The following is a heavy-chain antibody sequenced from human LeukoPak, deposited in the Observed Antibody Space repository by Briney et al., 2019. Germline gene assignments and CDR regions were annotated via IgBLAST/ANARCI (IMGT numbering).Heavy chain of an antibody. D-gene: IGHD5-12*01. CDR3: IRTLIVATSPYMDV. CDR1: GFIFSSYW. CDR2: VNSDGTGT. V-gene: IGHV3-74*01. J-gene: IGHJ6*03. Sequence: GGSLRLSCAASGFIFSSYWMHWVRQAPGKGLVWVSRVNSDGTGTNYADSVEGRFTISRDNAKNTVYLQMNSLRAEDTAIYYCIRTLIVATSPYMDVWGKGTTVTVSS.